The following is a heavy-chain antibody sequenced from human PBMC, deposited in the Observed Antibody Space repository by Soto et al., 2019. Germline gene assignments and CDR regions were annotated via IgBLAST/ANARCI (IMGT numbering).Heavy chain of an antibody. J-gene: IGHJ4*02. CDR3: ARGGITAVRNYYFDH. V-gene: IGHV4-4*02. D-gene: IGHD1-20*01. CDR2: IHHSGPT. CDR1: GDSISSSEW. Sequence: QVQLQESGPGLVKPSGTLSLNCKVSGDSISSSEWWSWVRQPPGKGLEWIAEIHHSGPTNYNPSLPIRVTITVDKSKNQISLRLSTVTAADTAVYYCARGGITAVRNYYFDHWGQGTLVTVSS.